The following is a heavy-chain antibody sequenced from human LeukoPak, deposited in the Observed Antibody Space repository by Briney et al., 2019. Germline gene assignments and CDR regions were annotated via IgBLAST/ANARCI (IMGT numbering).Heavy chain of an antibody. Sequence: ASVKVSCKASGDTFTSYGISWVRQAPGQGLEGMGGISAYIGNTSYAQKLQGRVTLTTDTSTSTDYMELRSLRSDDTAVYYCARAGVGYCSSTSCYTWDYYYYMDVWGKGTTVTVSS. D-gene: IGHD2-2*02. CDR1: GDTFTSYG. J-gene: IGHJ6*03. V-gene: IGHV1-18*01. CDR2: ISAYIGNT. CDR3: ARAGVGYCSSTSCYTWDYYYYMDV.